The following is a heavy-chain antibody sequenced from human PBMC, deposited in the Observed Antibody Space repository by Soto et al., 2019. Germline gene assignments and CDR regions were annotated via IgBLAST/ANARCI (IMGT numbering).Heavy chain of an antibody. CDR3: ARGTSSGWYLTPEGGQFDY. V-gene: IGHV6-1*01. Sequence: PSQTLSLTCAISGDSVSSNSAAWNWFRQSPSRGLEWLGRTYYRSKWYNDYAVSVKSRITINPDTSKNQFSLQLNSVTPEDTAVYYCARGTSSGWYLTPEGGQFDYWGQGTLVTVSS. CDR1: GDSVSSNSAA. CDR2: TYYRSKWYN. D-gene: IGHD6-19*01. J-gene: IGHJ4*02.